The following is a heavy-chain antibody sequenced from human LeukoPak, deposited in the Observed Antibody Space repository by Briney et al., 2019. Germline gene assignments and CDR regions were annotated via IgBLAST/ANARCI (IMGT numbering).Heavy chain of an antibody. J-gene: IGHJ4*02. CDR1: GGSISSSSYY. CDR3: ARDPSSLRDSFDY. Sequence: ETLSLTCTVSGGSISSSSYYWGWIRHPPGKGLEWVANIKEDGSERYYVDSVKGRFTISRDNAKNSLYLQMNSLRAEDTAVYYCARDPSSLRDSFDYWGQGTLVTVSS. CDR2: IKEDGSER. D-gene: IGHD6-6*01. V-gene: IGHV3-7*01.